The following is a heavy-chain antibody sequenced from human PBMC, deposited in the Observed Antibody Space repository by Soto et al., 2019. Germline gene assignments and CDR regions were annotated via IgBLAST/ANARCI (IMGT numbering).Heavy chain of an antibody. D-gene: IGHD6-25*01. V-gene: IGHV3-48*01. CDR3: ARSMVAAYFDS. CDR1: GFTFSSYS. Sequence: GGSLRLSCAASGFTFSSYSMNWVRQAPGKGLEWVSYISSSSSTIYYADSVKGRFTISRDNAKNSLYLQMNSLRAEDTAVYYCARSMVAAYFDSWGQGTLVTVSS. J-gene: IGHJ4*02. CDR2: ISSSSSTI.